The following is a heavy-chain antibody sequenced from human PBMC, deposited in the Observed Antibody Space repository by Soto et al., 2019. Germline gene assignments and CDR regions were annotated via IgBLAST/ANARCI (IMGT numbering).Heavy chain of an antibody. CDR3: ARDLVRYCSGGSCSDAFDI. J-gene: IGHJ3*02. V-gene: IGHV3-21*01. CDR2: ISSSSSYI. D-gene: IGHD2-15*01. Sequence: GGSLRLSCAASGFTFSSYSMNWVRQAPGKGLEWVSSISSSSSYIYYADSVKGRFTISRDNAKNSLYLQMNSLRAEDTAVYYCARDLVRYCSGGSCSDAFDIWGQGTMVTVSS. CDR1: GFTFSSYS.